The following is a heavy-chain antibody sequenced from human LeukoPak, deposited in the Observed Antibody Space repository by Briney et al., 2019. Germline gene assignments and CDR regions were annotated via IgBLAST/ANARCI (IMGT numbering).Heavy chain of an antibody. CDR2: IISIFGSA. D-gene: IGHD1-26*01. V-gene: IGHV1-69*06. CDR1: GGTFSSYA. Sequence: GASVKVSCKASGGTFSSYAISWVRQAPGQGLEWMGRIISIFGSANYAQKFQGRVTMTEDTSTDTAYMELSSLRSEDTAVYYCATDSGSMRDHAFDIWGQGTMVTVPS. J-gene: IGHJ3*02. CDR3: ATDSGSMRDHAFDI.